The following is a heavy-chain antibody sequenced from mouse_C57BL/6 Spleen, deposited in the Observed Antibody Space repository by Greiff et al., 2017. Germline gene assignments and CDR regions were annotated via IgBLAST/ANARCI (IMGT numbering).Heavy chain of an antibody. Sequence: VQLKESGPGLVQPSQSLSITCTVSGFSLTSYGVHWVRQSPGKGLEWLGVIWRGGSTDYNAAFMSRLSITKDNAKSQVFFKMNSLQADDTAIYYCAKNSLITTVVATPPYAMDYWGQGTSVTVSS. D-gene: IGHD1-1*01. CDR2: IWRGGST. CDR1: GFSLTSYG. CDR3: AKNSLITTVVATPPYAMDY. J-gene: IGHJ4*01. V-gene: IGHV2-5*01.